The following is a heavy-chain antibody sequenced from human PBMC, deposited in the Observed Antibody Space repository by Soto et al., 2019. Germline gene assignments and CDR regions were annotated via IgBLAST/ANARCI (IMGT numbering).Heavy chain of an antibody. CDR1: GFSLSTHGVG. J-gene: IGHJ5*01. Sequence: QITLKESGPTLVKPTQTLTLTCTFSGFSLSTHGVGVGWIRQPAGKALEWLAPIYWDDDKRYSASLNSRLTITKGTSKNQVVLTMTNMDPVDTATYYCAHAMLYCTGGSCSTWFDSWGQGTLVTVSS. CDR3: AHAMLYCTGGSCSTWFDS. V-gene: IGHV2-5*02. CDR2: IYWDDDK. D-gene: IGHD2-15*01.